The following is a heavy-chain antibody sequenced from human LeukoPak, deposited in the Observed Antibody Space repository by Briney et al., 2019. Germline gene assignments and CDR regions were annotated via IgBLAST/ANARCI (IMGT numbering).Heavy chain of an antibody. V-gene: IGHV3-21*01. Sequence: GGSLRLSCAASGFTFSSYSMNWVRQAPGKGLGWVSSISSSSSYIYYADSVKGRFTISRDNAKNSLYLQMNSLRAEDTAVYYCARDRGYSYEFDYWGQGTLVTVSS. D-gene: IGHD5-18*01. CDR3: ARDRGYSYEFDY. CDR1: GFTFSSYS. J-gene: IGHJ4*02. CDR2: ISSSSSYI.